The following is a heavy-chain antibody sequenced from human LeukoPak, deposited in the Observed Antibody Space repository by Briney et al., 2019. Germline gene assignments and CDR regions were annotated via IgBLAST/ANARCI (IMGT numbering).Heavy chain of an antibody. CDR2: IIPIFGTT. D-gene: IGHD3-22*01. CDR1: VDTFSSYA. V-gene: IGHV1-69*05. J-gene: IGHJ4*02. Sequence: SVKVSCKASVDTFSSYAISWVRQAPGQGLEWMGGIIPIFGTTNYAQKFQGRVTITTNESTNTAYMELSSLRSEDTAVYYCAGTDRRYFDYWGQGTLVTVSS. CDR3: AGTDRRYFDY.